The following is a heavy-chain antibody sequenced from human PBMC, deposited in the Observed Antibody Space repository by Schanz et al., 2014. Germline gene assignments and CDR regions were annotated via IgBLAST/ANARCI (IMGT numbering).Heavy chain of an antibody. CDR2: IISTGGTI. CDR3: ASSRTRYCSSTSCVPGAFDF. Sequence: VRLVESGGGLVQPGGSLRLSCSASGFTFSSYAMSWIRQAPGKGLEWVSSIISTGGTIYYVDSVRGRFTISRDNAKNSLYLQMNSLRVDDTAVYYCASSRTRYCSSTSCVPGAFDFWGQGTLXTVSS. CDR1: GFTFSSYA. J-gene: IGHJ3*01. V-gene: IGHV3-11*01. D-gene: IGHD2-2*01.